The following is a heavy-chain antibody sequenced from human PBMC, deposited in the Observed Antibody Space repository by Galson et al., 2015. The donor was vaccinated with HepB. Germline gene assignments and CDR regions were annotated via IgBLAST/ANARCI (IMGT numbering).Heavy chain of an antibody. V-gene: IGHV3-30*04. Sequence: SLRLSCAASGFTFSSYALHWVRQAPGKGLEWVAVISYDGSNKYYADSVKGRFTISRDNSKITLYLQMNSLRAEDTAVYYCARGEQNSRWLVGESDYWGQGTLVTVSS. CDR1: GFTFSSYA. CDR3: ARGEQNSRWLVGESDY. J-gene: IGHJ4*02. CDR2: ISYDGSNK. D-gene: IGHD6-19*01.